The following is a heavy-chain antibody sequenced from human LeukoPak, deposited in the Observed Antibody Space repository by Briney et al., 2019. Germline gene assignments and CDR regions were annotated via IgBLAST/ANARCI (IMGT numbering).Heavy chain of an antibody. CDR2: IYSGGST. V-gene: IGHV3-66*01. J-gene: IGHJ5*02. CDR1: GFTFTNAW. D-gene: IGHD3-9*01. CDR3: ARVAITIFSWPTFDP. Sequence: RSGGSLRLSCAASGFTFTNAWMSWVRQAPGKGLEWVSVIYSGGSTYYADSVKGRFTISRDNSKNTLYLQMNSLRAEDTAVYYCARVAITIFSWPTFDPWGQGTLVTVSS.